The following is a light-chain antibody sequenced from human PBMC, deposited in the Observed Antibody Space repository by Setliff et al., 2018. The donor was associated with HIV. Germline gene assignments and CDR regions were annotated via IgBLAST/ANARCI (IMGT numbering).Light chain of an antibody. J-gene: IGLJ1*01. CDR1: SGDVGNYNL. V-gene: IGLV2-23*02. CDR3: CSFARGRPYV. Sequence: QSVLTQPASVSRSPGQSITISCTGTSGDVGNYNLVSWYQHHPGKAPKLIIYEVTKRPSGVSNRFSGSKSGNTGALTISGLQAEDEGDYFCCSFARGRPYVFGTGTKVTVL. CDR2: EVT.